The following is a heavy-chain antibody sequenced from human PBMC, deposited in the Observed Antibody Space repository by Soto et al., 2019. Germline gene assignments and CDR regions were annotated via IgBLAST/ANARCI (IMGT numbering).Heavy chain of an antibody. CDR2: ISGSGGST. CDR1: GFSFSTYA. D-gene: IGHD6-13*01. J-gene: IGHJ4*02. V-gene: IGHV3-23*01. CDR3: ARRGPGTYFDY. Sequence: PGGSLRLSCAASGFSFSTYAMNWVRQAPGKGLEWVSVISGSGGSTYYADSVKGRFTISRDNSKNTLYLQMNSLRAEDTAVYYCARRGPGTYFDYWGQGTLVTVSS.